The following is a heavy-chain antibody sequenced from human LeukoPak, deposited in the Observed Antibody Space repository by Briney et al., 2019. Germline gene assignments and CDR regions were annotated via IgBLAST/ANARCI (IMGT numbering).Heavy chain of an antibody. V-gene: IGHV3-23*01. D-gene: IGHD1-1*01. Sequence: AGGSLRLSCAASGFTFSSSSMSWVRQAPGKGLEWVSTISGSGGSSYYADSVKGRFTISRDDSKNTLYLQMHSLRAEDMAVYYCAKITTNWGQGTLVTVSS. J-gene: IGHJ4*02. CDR1: GFTFSSSS. CDR3: AKITTN. CDR2: ISGSGGSS.